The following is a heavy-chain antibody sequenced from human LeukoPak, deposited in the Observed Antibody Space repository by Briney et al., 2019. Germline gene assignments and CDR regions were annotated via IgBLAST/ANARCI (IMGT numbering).Heavy chain of an antibody. CDR1: GDSASSNSAT. CDR2: TYYRSKWYK. Sequence: SQTLSLTCAISGDSASSNSATWSWIRQSPSRGLEWLGRTYYRSKWYKYYAVSVKGRITINPDTSKNQFSLQLNSVTPEDTAVYYCARGPSYFQHWGQGTLVTVSS. CDR3: ARGPSYFQH. V-gene: IGHV6-1*01. J-gene: IGHJ1*01.